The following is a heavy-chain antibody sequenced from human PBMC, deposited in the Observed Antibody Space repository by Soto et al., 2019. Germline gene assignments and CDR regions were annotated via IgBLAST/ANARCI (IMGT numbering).Heavy chain of an antibody. Sequence: PSETLSLTCTVSGGSISSGGYYWSWIRQHPGKGLEWIGYIYYSGSTYYNPSLKSRVTISVDTSKNQFSLKLSSVTAADTAVYYCASAQFVYSGSFRFFDYWGQGTLVTVSS. D-gene: IGHD1-26*01. V-gene: IGHV4-31*03. CDR2: IYYSGST. J-gene: IGHJ4*02. CDR3: ASAQFVYSGSFRFFDY. CDR1: GGSISSGGYY.